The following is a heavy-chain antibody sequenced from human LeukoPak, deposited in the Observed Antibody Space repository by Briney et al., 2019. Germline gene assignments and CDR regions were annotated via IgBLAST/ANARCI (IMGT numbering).Heavy chain of an antibody. V-gene: IGHV1-69*13. CDR2: IIPIFGTA. Sequence: GASVKVSCKASGGTFSSYASSGVRQAPGQGLEWMGGIIPIFGTANYAQKFQGRVTITADESTTTAYMELRSLRSDDTAAYYCAREGMGFGELPYYYYYMDVWGKGTTVTVSS. J-gene: IGHJ6*03. D-gene: IGHD3-10*01. CDR1: GGTFSSYA. CDR3: AREGMGFGELPYYYYYMDV.